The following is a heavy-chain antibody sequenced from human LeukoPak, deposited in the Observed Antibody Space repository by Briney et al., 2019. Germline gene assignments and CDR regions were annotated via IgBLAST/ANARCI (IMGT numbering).Heavy chain of an antibody. V-gene: IGHV3-48*01. D-gene: IGHD3-10*01. J-gene: IGHJ4*02. CDR2: INENSKSI. CDR3: ARVARVRGVIFWYFDY. Sequence: GGSLRLSCAASGFTFSDFSMNWVRQAPGEGLEDIAYINENSKSIWYADSVKGRFTISRDNARNSLYLQMNSLRVEDTAVYYCARVARVRGVIFWYFDYWGQGTLVTVSS. CDR1: GFTFSDFS.